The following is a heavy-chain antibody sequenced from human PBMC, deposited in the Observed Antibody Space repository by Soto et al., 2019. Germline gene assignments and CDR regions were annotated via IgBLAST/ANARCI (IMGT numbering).Heavy chain of an antibody. CDR1: GFTFSSYA. J-gene: IGHJ4*02. CDR3: AKDSHSSYCSSTSCYMPDY. CDR2: ISGSGGST. D-gene: IGHD2-2*02. Sequence: GGSLRLSCAASGFTFSSYAMSWVRQAPGKGLEWVSAISGSGGSTYYADSVKGRFTISRDNSKNTLYLQMNSLRAEDTAVYYCAKDSHSSYCSSTSCYMPDYWGQGTLVTVSS. V-gene: IGHV3-23*01.